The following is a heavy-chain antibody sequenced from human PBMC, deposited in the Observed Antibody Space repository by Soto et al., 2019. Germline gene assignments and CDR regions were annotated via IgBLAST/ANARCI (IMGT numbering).Heavy chain of an antibody. Sequence: QVVLQESGPGLVKPSETLSLTCSVSGRSLTSYYWSWVRQPPGTGLEWIGYIYDNGITSQNPSLKSRVTMSADTSQNQFSLKLTSVTGADTAVYYCARTYDSNGYANEFDSWGQGILVTVTS. D-gene: IGHD3-22*01. V-gene: IGHV4-59*12. CDR2: IYDNGIT. CDR1: GRSLTSYY. CDR3: ARTYDSNGYANEFDS. J-gene: IGHJ4*02.